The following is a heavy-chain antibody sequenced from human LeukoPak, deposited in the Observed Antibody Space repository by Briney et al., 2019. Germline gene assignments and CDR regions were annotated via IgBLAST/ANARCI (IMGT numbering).Heavy chain of an antibody. CDR1: GYTFTSYA. CDR3: ARNQIPGIAAAGSYGMDV. V-gene: IGHV1-3*01. Sequence: ASVKVSCKASGYTFTSYAMHCMRQAPGQRLEWMGWISAGNGNTKYSQKFHGRVTITRDTSASTAYMELSSLRSEDTAVYYCARNQIPGIAAAGSYGMDVWGQGTTVTVSS. J-gene: IGHJ6*02. CDR2: ISAGNGNT. D-gene: IGHD6-13*01.